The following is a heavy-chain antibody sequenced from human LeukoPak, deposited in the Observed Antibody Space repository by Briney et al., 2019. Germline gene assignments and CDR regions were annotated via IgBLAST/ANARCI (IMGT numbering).Heavy chain of an antibody. J-gene: IGHJ6*03. D-gene: IGHD6-19*01. V-gene: IGHV3-7*01. Sequence: GGSLRLSCAASGFTFSSSWMSSVRQAPGKGLEWVANIKQDGSEKYYVDSVKGRFTISRDNAKNSLYLQMNSLRAEDTAVYYCAREGVAVAGTARGMDVWGKGTTVTVSS. CDR3: AREGVAVAGTARGMDV. CDR2: IKQDGSEK. CDR1: GFTFSSSW.